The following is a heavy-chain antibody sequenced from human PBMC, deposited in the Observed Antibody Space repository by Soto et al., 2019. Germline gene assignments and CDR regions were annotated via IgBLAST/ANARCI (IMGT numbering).Heavy chain of an antibody. CDR2: TNPNTGDT. CDR3: ARGDGYIFDY. Sequence: QVQLVQSGAEVKKPGASVKVSCKASGYTFISYDINWVRQATGQGLEWMGWTNPNTGDTGYAQKFQGRVTMTRNTSINTANLELSSLSSDDTAVYFCARGDGYIFDYWGQGTLVSVSS. D-gene: IGHD5-12*01. V-gene: IGHV1-8*01. J-gene: IGHJ4*02. CDR1: GYTFISYD.